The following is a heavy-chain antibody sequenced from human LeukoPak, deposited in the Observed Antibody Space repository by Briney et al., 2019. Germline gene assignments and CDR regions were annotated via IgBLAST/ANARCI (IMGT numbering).Heavy chain of an antibody. D-gene: IGHD3-9*01. V-gene: IGHV3-74*01. CDR2: INSDGSST. J-gene: IGHJ6*03. CDR3: ARDRSTGAYYDILTGTMVNPRRYNYCYLDV. Sequence: GGSLRLSCAASGFAFNNYWMHSVRQAPGKGLVWVSRINSDGSSTSYADSVKGRFTISRDNAKNTLYLQMNSLRADDTAVYYCARDRSTGAYYDILTGTMVNPRRYNYCYLDVWGKGTTVTVSS. CDR1: GFAFNNYW.